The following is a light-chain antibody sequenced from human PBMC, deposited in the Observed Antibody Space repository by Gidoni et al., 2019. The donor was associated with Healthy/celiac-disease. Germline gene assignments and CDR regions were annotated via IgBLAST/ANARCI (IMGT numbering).Light chain of an antibody. J-gene: IGKJ1*01. Sequence: DIVMTQSPDSLAVSLGERATINCKSSQSVLYSSNNKNYLAWYQQKPGQPPKLLIYWASTRESGVPDRFSGSGSGTDFTLPIRSLQAEDVAVYYCQQYYSTSWTFGQXTKVEIK. CDR1: QSVLYSSNNKNY. V-gene: IGKV4-1*01. CDR3: QQYYSTSWT. CDR2: WAS.